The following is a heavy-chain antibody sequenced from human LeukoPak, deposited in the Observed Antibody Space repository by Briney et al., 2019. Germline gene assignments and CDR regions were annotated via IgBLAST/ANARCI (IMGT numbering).Heavy chain of an antibody. CDR2: ISYDGSNK. D-gene: IGHD5-18*01. CDR3: ARGGGRNTTMVWAFDY. J-gene: IGHJ4*02. V-gene: IGHV3-30*03. CDR1: GFTFSSYG. Sequence: PGGSLRLSCAASGFTFSSYGMHWVRQAPGKGLEWVAVISYDGSNKYYADSVKGRFTISRDNSKNTLYLQMNSLRAEDTAVYYCARGGGRNTTMVWAFDYWGQGTLVTVSS.